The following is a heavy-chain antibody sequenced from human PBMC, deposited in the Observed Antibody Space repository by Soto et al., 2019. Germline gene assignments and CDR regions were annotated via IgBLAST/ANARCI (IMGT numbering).Heavy chain of an antibody. CDR2: IYYSGST. D-gene: IGHD2-15*01. J-gene: IGHJ5*02. CDR3: ARRFRYCSGGSCYSWWFDP. CDR1: GGSISSYY. V-gene: IGHV4-59*08. Sequence: PSETLSLTCTVSGGSISSYYWSWIRQPPGKGLEWIGYIYYSGSTNYNPSLKSRVTISVDTSKNQFSLKMSTVTAADTALFFCARRFRYCSGGSCYSWWFDPWGQGTPVTVSS.